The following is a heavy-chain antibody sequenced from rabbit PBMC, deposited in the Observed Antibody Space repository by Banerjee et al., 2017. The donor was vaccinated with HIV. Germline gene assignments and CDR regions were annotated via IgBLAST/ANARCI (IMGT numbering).Heavy chain of an antibody. D-gene: IGHD2-1*01. CDR1: GFDFSSYG. CDR3: ARNYDL. V-gene: IGHV1S40*01. Sequence: QSWEESGGGLVQPGGSLKLSCKASGFDFSSYGVSWVRQAPGKGLEWIGYIDTGSRGYTWYASWAKGRFTISKTSSTTVTLQMTSLTAADTATYFCARNYDLWGPGTLVTVS. CDR2: IDTGSRGYT. J-gene: IGHJ6*01.